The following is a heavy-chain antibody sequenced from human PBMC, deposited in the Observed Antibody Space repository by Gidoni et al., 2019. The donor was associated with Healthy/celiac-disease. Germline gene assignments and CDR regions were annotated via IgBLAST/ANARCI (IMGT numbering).Heavy chain of an antibody. CDR1: GGSFSGYY. Sequence: QVQLQQWGAGLLKPSETLSLTCAVHGGSFSGYYWSWIRQPPGKGLEWIGEINHSGSTNYNPSLKSRVTISVDTSKNQFSLKLSSVTAADTAVYYCARGTRRQWLVFSYFDYWGQGTLVTVSS. V-gene: IGHV4-34*01. D-gene: IGHD6-19*01. CDR2: INHSGST. CDR3: ARGTRRQWLVFSYFDY. J-gene: IGHJ4*02.